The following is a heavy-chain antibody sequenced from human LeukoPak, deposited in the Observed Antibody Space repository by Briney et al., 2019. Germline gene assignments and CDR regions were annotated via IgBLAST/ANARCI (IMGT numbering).Heavy chain of an antibody. D-gene: IGHD7-27*01. CDR2: ITGSSTWT. J-gene: IGHJ2*01. V-gene: IGHV3-23*01. CDR3: ARELVSLGTGYFDL. CDR1: GFTFKTYG. Sequence: GGSLRLSCEASGFTFKTYGMTWVRQAPGKGLEWVSGITGSSTWTYYAHSVKGRFTISRDHSKNTLHLQMDSLRAEDTAIYYCARELVSLGTGYFDLWGRGTLVTVSS.